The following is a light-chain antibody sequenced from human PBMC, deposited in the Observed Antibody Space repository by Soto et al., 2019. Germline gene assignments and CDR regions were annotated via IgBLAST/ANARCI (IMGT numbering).Light chain of an antibody. CDR2: EVS. V-gene: IGLV2-8*01. CDR3: SSYAGSSTWV. J-gene: IGLJ2*01. Sequence: QSAPTQPPSASGSPGQSATISCTGTSSDLGGYNYVSWYQQYPGKAPKLMIYEVSKRPSGVPDRFSGSKSGNTASLTVSGLQAEDEADYYCSSYAGSSTWVFGGGTKLTVL. CDR1: SSDLGGYNY.